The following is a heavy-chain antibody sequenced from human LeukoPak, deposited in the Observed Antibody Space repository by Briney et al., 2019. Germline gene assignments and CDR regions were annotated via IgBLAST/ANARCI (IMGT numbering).Heavy chain of an antibody. CDR1: GDSISSYY. CDR3: AREDIAMAEGFDP. D-gene: IGHD5-18*01. V-gene: IGHV4-4*07. CDR2: IYTSGST. J-gene: IGHJ5*02. Sequence: SETLSLTCTVSGDSISSYYWNWIRQPAGKGQKWIGRIYTSGSTNYNPSFKSRVSMSVDTSKNHFSLKLSSVTAADTAVYYCAREDIAMAEGFDPWGQGTLVTVSS.